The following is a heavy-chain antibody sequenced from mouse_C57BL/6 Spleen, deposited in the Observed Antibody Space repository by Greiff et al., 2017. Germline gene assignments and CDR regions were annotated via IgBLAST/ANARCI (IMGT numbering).Heavy chain of an antibody. J-gene: IGHJ4*01. Sequence: VQLQQSGPGLVAPSQSLSITCTVSGFSLTSYAISWVRQPPGKGLEWLGVIWTGGGTNYNSALKSRLSISKDNSKSQVFLKMNSLQTDDTARYYCASQVITTAYYAMDYWGQGTSVTVSS. CDR3: ASQVITTAYYAMDY. D-gene: IGHD1-1*01. V-gene: IGHV2-9-1*01. CDR1: GFSLTSYA. CDR2: IWTGGGT.